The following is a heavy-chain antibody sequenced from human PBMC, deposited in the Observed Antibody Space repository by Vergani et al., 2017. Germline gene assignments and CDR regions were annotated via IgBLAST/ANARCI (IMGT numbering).Heavy chain of an antibody. J-gene: IGHJ4*02. D-gene: IGHD3-10*01. V-gene: IGHV3-15*01. CDR2: IKSKTDGGTT. CDR1: GFTFSSYA. CDR3: TTDPPPLWFGELSFDY. Sequence: EVQLLESGGGLVQPGGSLRLSCAASGFTFSSYAMSWVRQAPGKGLEWVGRIKSKTDGGTTDYAAPVKGRFTISRDDSKNTLYLQMNSLKTEDTAVYYCTTDPPPLWFGELSFDYWGQGTLVTVSS.